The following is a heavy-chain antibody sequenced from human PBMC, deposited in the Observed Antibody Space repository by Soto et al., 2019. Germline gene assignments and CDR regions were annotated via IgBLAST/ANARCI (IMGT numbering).Heavy chain of an antibody. D-gene: IGHD3-10*01. J-gene: IGHJ4*02. Sequence: SETLSLTCTVSGGSIRSDTYYWTWIRHHPGTGLEWIGYIYYRGSTYYNPSLKSRVTISVDTSKNQFSLKLSSVTAADTAVYYCARVPRNASGSYFFDCWGQGTLVTVSS. CDR1: GGSIRSDTYY. V-gene: IGHV4-31*03. CDR3: ARVPRNASGSYFFDC. CDR2: IYYRGST.